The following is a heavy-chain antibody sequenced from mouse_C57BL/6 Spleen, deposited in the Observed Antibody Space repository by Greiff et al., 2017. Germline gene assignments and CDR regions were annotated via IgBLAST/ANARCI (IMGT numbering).Heavy chain of an antibody. D-gene: IGHD2-5*01. J-gene: IGHJ4*01. CDR2: ISNKANGYTT. CDR1: GFTFTDYY. CDR3: ARDRANYSNYVWMDD. V-gene: IGHV7-3*01. Sequence: EVKVVESGGGLVQPGGSLSLSCAASGFTFTDYYMSWVRQPPGKALEWLGFISNKANGYTTEYSASVKGRFTISRDNSQSILSLQMNALRAEDSATYYCARDRANYSNYVWMDDWGKGTSVTVSS.